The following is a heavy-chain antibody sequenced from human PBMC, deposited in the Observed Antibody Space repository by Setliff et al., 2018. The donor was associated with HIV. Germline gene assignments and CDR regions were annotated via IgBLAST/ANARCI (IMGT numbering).Heavy chain of an antibody. Sequence: SLTCTVSGGSFSSGSYYWSWIRQSAGKGLEWIGRIYTSGSTNYNPSLKSRVTISVDTSKNQFSLKLSSVTAADTAVYYCAREGGKLWFGELLYAFDIWGQGTMVTVSS. J-gene: IGHJ3*02. V-gene: IGHV4-61*02. CDR3: AREGGKLWFGELLYAFDI. D-gene: IGHD3-10*01. CDR2: IYTSGST. CDR1: GGSFSSGSYY.